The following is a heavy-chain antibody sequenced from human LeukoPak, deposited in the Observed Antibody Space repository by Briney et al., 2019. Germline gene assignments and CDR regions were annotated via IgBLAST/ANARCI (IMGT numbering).Heavy chain of an antibody. Sequence: RASVKVSCKASGYTFTGYYMHWVRQAPGQGPEWMGWINPNSGGTNYAQNLQGRVTMTRDTSISTAYMELSRLRSDDTAVYYCARDYERIIMVRGVPLSPQTVFDPWGQGTLVTVSS. CDR1: GYTFTGYY. CDR3: ARDYERIIMVRGVPLSPQTVFDP. D-gene: IGHD3-10*01. V-gene: IGHV1-2*02. CDR2: INPNSGGT. J-gene: IGHJ5*02.